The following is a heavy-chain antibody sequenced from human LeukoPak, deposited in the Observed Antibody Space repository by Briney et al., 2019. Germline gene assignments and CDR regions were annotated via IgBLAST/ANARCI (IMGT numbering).Heavy chain of an antibody. CDR1: GFTLSTYA. D-gene: IGHD5-18*01. Sequence: PGGSLRLSCAASGFTLSTYAMSWVRQAPGKGLEWVSAISGSGDNTYYADSVKGRFTISRDNSKNTLYLQMNSLRAEDTAVYYCARDYSFGYSYGQYGMDVWGQGTTVTVSS. CDR3: ARDYSFGYSYGQYGMDV. V-gene: IGHV3-23*01. J-gene: IGHJ6*02. CDR2: ISGSGDNT.